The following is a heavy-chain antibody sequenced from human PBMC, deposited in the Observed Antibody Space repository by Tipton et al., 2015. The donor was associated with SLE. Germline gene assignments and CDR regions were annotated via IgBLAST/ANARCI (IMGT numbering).Heavy chain of an antibody. V-gene: IGHV4-38-2*02. CDR2: IYHSGST. D-gene: IGHD2-8*02. CDR1: GYSISSGYY. J-gene: IGHJ3*02. CDR3: ARELEDCSGGVCSTPRAFDI. Sequence: TLSLTCTVSGYSISSGYYWGWIRQPPGKGLEWIGSIYHSGSTYYNPSLKSRVTISVDTSKNQFSLKLSSVTAADTAVYYCARELEDCSGGVCSTPRAFDIWGQGTMVTVSS.